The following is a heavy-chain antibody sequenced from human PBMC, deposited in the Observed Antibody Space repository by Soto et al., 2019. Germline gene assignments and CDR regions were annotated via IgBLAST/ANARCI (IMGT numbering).Heavy chain of an antibody. V-gene: IGHV3-23*01. D-gene: IGHD6-19*01. J-gene: IGHJ4*02. Sequence: GGSLRLSCAASGFTFSSYAMSWVRQAPGKGLEWVSAISGSGGSTYYADSVKGRFTISRDNSKNTLYLQMNSLRAEDTAVYYCAKDSQRLTVAGIGHFWEYWGQGTLVTVSS. CDR2: ISGSGGST. CDR1: GFTFSSYA. CDR3: AKDSQRLTVAGIGHFWEY.